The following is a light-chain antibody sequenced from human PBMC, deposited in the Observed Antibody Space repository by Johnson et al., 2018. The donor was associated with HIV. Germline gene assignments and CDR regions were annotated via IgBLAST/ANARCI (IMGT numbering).Light chain of an antibody. J-gene: IGLJ1*01. CDR1: SSNIGNNY. CDR3: ATWDRSLNAYV. CDR2: ENT. Sequence: QSVLTQPPPVSAAPGQKVTISCSGSSSNIGNNYVSWYRQLPGTAPKLLIYENTQRPSGIPDRFSGSKSGASATLGITGLQTGDEADYYCATWDRSLNAYVFGAATKVAVL. V-gene: IGLV1-51*02.